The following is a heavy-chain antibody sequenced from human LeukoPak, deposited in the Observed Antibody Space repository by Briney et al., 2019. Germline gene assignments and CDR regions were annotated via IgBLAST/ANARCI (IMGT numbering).Heavy chain of an antibody. Sequence: PSETLSLTCAVSGASIRSSGSFWGWFRQPPGKGLELLGTISHSGTTYYNPSLKSRVTISVDTSKNQFSLKLSSVTAADTAVYYCATIGYNYELDYWGQGTQVTVSS. V-gene: IGHV4-39*01. J-gene: IGHJ4*02. CDR1: GASIRSSGSF. CDR3: ATIGYNYELDY. CDR2: ISHSGTT. D-gene: IGHD5-18*01.